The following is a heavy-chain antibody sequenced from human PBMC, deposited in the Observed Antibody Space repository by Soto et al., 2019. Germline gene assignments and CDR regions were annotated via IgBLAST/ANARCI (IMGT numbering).Heavy chain of an antibody. J-gene: IGHJ3*02. Sequence: SVKVSCKASGGTFSSYAISWVRQAPGQGLEWMGGIIPIFGTANYAQKFQGGVTITADESTSTAYMELSSLRSEDTAVYYCARDRFYYDSSGYYYVGAFDIWGQGTMVTV. CDR3: ARDRFYYDSSGYYYVGAFDI. V-gene: IGHV1-69*13. CDR2: IIPIFGTA. D-gene: IGHD3-22*01. CDR1: GGTFSSYA.